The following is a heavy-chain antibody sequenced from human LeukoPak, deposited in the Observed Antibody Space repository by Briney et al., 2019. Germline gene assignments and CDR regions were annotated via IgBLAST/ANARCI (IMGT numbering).Heavy chain of an antibody. CDR3: ARDSGSYYAAYYFDY. V-gene: IGHV3-48*02. CDR2: ISSSSSTI. Sequence: GESLRLSCAASGFPFSSYSMNWVRQAPGKGLEWVSYISSSSSTIYYADSVKGRFTISRDNAKNSLYLQMNSLRDEDTAVYYCARDSGSYYAAYYFDYWGQGTLVTVSS. CDR1: GFPFSSYS. D-gene: IGHD1-26*01. J-gene: IGHJ4*02.